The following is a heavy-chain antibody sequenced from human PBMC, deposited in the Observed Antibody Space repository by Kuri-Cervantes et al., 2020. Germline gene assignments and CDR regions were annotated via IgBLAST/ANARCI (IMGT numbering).Heavy chain of an antibody. Sequence: GESLKISCAASGFTFSSYAMSWARQAPGKGLEWVSLISHDGGIKYYADSVKGRFTISRDNSKDTLYLQMNSLRVEDTANYYCAKDLESFRSGSYYDDSLDIWGQGTMVTVSS. V-gene: IGHV3-30*18. J-gene: IGHJ3*02. CDR1: GFTFSSYA. CDR2: ISHDGGIK. CDR3: AKDLESFRSGSYYDDSLDI. D-gene: IGHD3-10*01.